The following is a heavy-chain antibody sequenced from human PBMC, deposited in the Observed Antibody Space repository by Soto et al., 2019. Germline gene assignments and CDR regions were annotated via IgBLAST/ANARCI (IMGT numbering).Heavy chain of an antibody. Sequence: GASVKVSCKASGGTFSIYAISWVRQAPGQGLEWMGGIIPIFGTANYAQKFQGRVTITADESTSTAYMELSSLRSEDTAVYYCARDRGGDYPYFDYWGQGTLVTVSS. CDR1: GGTFSIYA. CDR3: ARDRGGDYPYFDY. CDR2: IIPIFGTA. J-gene: IGHJ4*02. D-gene: IGHD4-17*01. V-gene: IGHV1-69*13.